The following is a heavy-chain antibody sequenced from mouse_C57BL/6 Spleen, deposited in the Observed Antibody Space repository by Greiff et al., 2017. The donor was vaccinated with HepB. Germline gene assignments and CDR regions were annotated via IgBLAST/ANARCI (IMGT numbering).Heavy chain of an antibody. CDR2: IDPSDSET. J-gene: IGHJ1*03. CDR3: AREARYYGSSYVWYFDV. Sequence: VQLQQPGAELVRPGSSVKLSCKASGYTFTSYWMHWVKQRPIQGLEWIGNIDPSDSETHYNQKFKDKATLTVDKSSSTAYMQLSSLTSEDSAVYYCAREARYYGSSYVWYFDVWGTGTTVTVSS. CDR1: GYTFTSYW. V-gene: IGHV1-52*01. D-gene: IGHD1-1*01.